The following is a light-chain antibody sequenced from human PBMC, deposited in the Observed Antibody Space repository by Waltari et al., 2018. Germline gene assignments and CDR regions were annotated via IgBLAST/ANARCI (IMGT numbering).Light chain of an antibody. CDR1: SGSVSHSFS. V-gene: IGLV8-61*01. CDR2: STN. CDR3: VLYLPSGIWV. J-gene: IGLJ3*02. Sequence: QTVVPQEPSFSVSPGGTVPLTCTLSSGSVSHSFSPGCDQQTPGQAPRTLIYSTNTRSSGVPDRFSGSILGSKAALTITGAQADDESDYYCVLYLPSGIWVFGGGTKLTVL.